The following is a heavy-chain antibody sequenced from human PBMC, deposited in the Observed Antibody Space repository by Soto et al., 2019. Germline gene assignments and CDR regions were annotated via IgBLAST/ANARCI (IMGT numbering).Heavy chain of an antibody. CDR1: GGSISSSSYY. CDR3: ARGLLMVQPGEDAFDI. Sequence: ETLSLTCTVSGGSISSSSYYWGWIRQPPGKGLEWIGSIYYSGSTYYNPSLKSRVTISVDTSKNQFSLKLSSVTAADTAVYYCARGLLMVQPGEDAFDIWGQGTMVTVSS. V-gene: IGHV4-39*01. J-gene: IGHJ3*02. CDR2: IYYSGST. D-gene: IGHD2-8*01.